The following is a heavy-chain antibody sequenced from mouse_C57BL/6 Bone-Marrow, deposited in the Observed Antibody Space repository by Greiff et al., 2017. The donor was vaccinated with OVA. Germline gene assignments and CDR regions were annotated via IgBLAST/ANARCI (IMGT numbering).Heavy chain of an antibody. CDR3: ARKLLRKRRCFDY. V-gene: IGHV1-55*01. CDR2: IYPGSGST. Sequence: VQLQQPGAELVKPGASVKMSCKASGYTFTSYWITWVKQRPGQGLEWIGDIYPGSGSTNYNEKFKSKATLTVDTSSSTAYMQLSSLTSEDSVVYYCARKLLRKRRCFDYWGQGTTHTVTS. J-gene: IGHJ2*01. CDR1: GYTFTSYW. D-gene: IGHD1-1*01.